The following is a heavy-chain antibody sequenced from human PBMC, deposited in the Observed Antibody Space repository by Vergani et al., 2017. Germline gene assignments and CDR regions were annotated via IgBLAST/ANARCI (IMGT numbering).Heavy chain of an antibody. V-gene: IGHV5-51*01. D-gene: IGHD3-22*01. CDR1: GYSFTNYW. CDR2: IHPADSYT. Sequence: VQLVQSGAEVKKPGESLKISCQISGYSFTNYWIGCVRQMPGKGLEWMGIIHPADSYTRYSPSFQGQFTISVDKSISTAYLQRSTLGASDSAMYYCTRLXGRDSSGSKYFDFWGQGTLVTVSS. J-gene: IGHJ4*02. CDR3: TRLXGRDSSGSKYFDF.